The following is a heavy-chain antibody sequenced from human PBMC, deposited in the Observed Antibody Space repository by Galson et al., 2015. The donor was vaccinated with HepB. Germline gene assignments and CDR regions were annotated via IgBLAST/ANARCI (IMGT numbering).Heavy chain of an antibody. V-gene: IGHV3-11*06. Sequence: SLRLSCAASGFTFSDYYMSWIRQAPGKGLEWVSYISSSSSHTNYADSVKGRFTISRDNAKNSLYLQMNSLRAEDTAVYYCARDPGIAVAGSWYFDLWGRGTLVTVPS. CDR2: ISSSSSHT. CDR3: ARDPGIAVAGSWYFDL. CDR1: GFTFSDYY. J-gene: IGHJ2*01. D-gene: IGHD6-19*01.